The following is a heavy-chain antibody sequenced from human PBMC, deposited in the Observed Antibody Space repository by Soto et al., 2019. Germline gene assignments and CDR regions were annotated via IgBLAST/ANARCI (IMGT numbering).Heavy chain of an antibody. CDR3: ARGGRRWLPPRTNWYDP. CDR1: GFTFSSYS. Sequence: EVQLVESGGGLVKPGGSLRLSCAASGFTFSSYSMNWVRQAPGKGLEWVSSISSSSSYIYYADSVKGRFTISRDNAKNSLYLQRNSLRAEDTAGAYCARGGRRWLPPRTNWYDPRGQGTVVTVSA. CDR2: ISSSSSYI. D-gene: IGHD5-12*01. V-gene: IGHV3-21*01. J-gene: IGHJ5*02.